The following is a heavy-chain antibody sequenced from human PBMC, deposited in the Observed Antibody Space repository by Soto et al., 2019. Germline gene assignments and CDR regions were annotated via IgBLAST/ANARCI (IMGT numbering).Heavy chain of an antibody. J-gene: IGHJ4*02. D-gene: IGHD3-3*01. V-gene: IGHV1-46*01. CDR3: ARDTPRYSDFWSGYGVFDY. CDR1: GYTFINYY. Sequence: QVQLVQSGAEVKKPGSSVKVSCKASGYTFINYYMHWVRQAPGQGLEWMGIINPSGVSTSYAQKFQGRVTMTRDTYTNTVYMELSSLRSEDTAVYYCARDTPRYSDFWSGYGVFDYWGQGTLVTVSS. CDR2: INPSGVST.